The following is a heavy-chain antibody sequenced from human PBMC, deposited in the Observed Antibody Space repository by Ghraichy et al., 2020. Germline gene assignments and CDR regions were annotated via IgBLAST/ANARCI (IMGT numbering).Heavy chain of an antibody. CDR2: ITSTETFT. CDR1: GFTFSFHT. CDR3: AREIGSVGAFDV. Sequence: LSLTCAASGFTFSFHTMSWVRQAPGRGLEWISSITSTETFTYYADPVKGRFTISRDNAKNSLYLQMNSLRVEDTAVYFCAREIGSVGAFDVWAEGQWSPSLQ. D-gene: IGHD5/OR15-5a*01. J-gene: IGHJ3*01. V-gene: IGHV3-21*01.